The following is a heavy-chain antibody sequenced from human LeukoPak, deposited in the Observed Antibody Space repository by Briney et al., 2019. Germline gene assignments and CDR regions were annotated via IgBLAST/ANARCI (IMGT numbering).Heavy chain of an antibody. J-gene: IGHJ3*02. CDR2: IYTSGST. CDR1: GGSISSYY. V-gene: IGHV4-4*07. CDR3: ARYRYYGSGSYYSCAFDI. Sequence: SSETLSLTCTVSGGSISSYYWSWIRQPAGKGLEWIGRIYTSGSTIYNPSLKSRVTMSVDTSKNQFSLKLSSVTAADTAVYYCARYRYYGSGSYYSCAFDIWGQGTMVTVSS. D-gene: IGHD3-10*01.